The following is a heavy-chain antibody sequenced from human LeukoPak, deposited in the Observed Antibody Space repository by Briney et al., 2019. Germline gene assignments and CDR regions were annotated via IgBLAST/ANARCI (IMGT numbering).Heavy chain of an antibody. V-gene: IGHV3-30*18. CDR3: AKARYSGYDTRGVVDY. CDR1: GFTSSSYG. D-gene: IGHD5-12*01. CDR2: ISYDGSNK. J-gene: IGHJ4*02. Sequence: GGSLRLSCAASGFTSSSYGMHWVRQAPDKGLEWVAVISYDGSNKYYADSVKGRFTISRDNSKNTLYLQMNSLRAEDTAVYYCAKARYSGYDTRGVVDYWGQGTLVTVSS.